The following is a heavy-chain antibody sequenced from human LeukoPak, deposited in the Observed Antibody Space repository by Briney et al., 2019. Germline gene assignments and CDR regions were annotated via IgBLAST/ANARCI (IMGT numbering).Heavy chain of an antibody. V-gene: IGHV3-74*03. Sequence: GGSLRLSCAVSGFSFTNYWMHWVRQDTGKGLVWVSYISSDGSVTKYADSVKGRFTISRDNAVNTLYLQMNSLRVEDTAVYYCVRGSLRLPRSTPDYWGQGTLVNVSS. CDR1: GFSFTNYW. J-gene: IGHJ4*02. CDR3: VRGSLRLPRSTPDY. D-gene: IGHD2-21*02. CDR2: ISSDGSVT.